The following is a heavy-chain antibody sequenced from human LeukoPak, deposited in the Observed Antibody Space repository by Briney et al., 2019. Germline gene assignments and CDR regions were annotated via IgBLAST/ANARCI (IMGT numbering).Heavy chain of an antibody. Sequence: SETLSLTCTVSGGSISSYYWSWIRQPPGKGLEWIGYIYYSGSTNYNPSLKSRVTISVDTSKNQFSLKLSSFTAADTAVYYCARGGRRYFDWLRDSLFDYWGQGTLVTVSS. CDR1: GGSISSYY. J-gene: IGHJ4*02. CDR2: IYYSGST. D-gene: IGHD3-9*01. V-gene: IGHV4-59*01. CDR3: ARGGRRYFDWLRDSLFDY.